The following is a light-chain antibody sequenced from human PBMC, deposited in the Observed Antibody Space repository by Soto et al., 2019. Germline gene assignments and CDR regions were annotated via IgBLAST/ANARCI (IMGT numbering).Light chain of an antibody. CDR1: HDISDY. Sequence: DIAMTQSPSSLSASVGDRVIITCRASHDISDYLNWYQQEPGKAPKFLIYDASNLETGVTSRFSGSGFGTEFNFTISSLQPEDVATYYCQHYDSLSLTFGGGTRVEIK. J-gene: IGKJ4*01. CDR2: DAS. CDR3: QHYDSLSLT. V-gene: IGKV1-33*01.